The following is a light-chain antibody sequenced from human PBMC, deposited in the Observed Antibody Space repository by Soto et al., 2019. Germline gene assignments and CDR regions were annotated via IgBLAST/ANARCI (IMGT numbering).Light chain of an antibody. V-gene: IGLV1-40*01. CDR3: QSYDSNPSVF. CDR2: GNN. Sequence: QSVLTQPPSVSGAPGQRVTISCNGSSSNIGAGYAVHWYQQLPGTAPKLLIYGNNNRPSGVPDRFSGSKSGTSASLAITGLQAEDETDYYCQSYDSNPSVFFGTGTKLTVL. J-gene: IGLJ1*01. CDR1: SSNIGAGYA.